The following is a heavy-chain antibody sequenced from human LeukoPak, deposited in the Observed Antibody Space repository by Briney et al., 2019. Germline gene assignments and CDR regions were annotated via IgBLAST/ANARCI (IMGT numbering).Heavy chain of an antibody. CDR3: ARGGGLDV. V-gene: IGHV3-7*03. CDR2: INHNGNVN. CDR1: GFTFSSHW. Sequence: QAGGSLRLSCTASGFTFSSHWMTWVRQPPGKGLEWVASINHNGNVNYYVDSVKGRFTISRDNAKNSLYLQMSNLRAEDTAVYFCARGGGLDVWGQGATVTVSS. J-gene: IGHJ6*02. D-gene: IGHD3-16*01.